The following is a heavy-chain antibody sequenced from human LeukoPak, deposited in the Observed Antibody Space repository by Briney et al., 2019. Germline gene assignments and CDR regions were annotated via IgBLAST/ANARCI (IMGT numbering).Heavy chain of an antibody. D-gene: IGHD3-22*01. CDR2: IIPIFGTA. J-gene: IGHJ4*02. CDR3: ARDFDYYDSSGYCN. V-gene: IGHV1-69*05. Sequence: SVKVSCKASGGTFSSYAISWVRQAPGQGLEWMGRIIPIFGTANYAQKFQGRVTMTTDTSTSTAYMELRSLRSDDTAVYYCARDFDYYDSSGYCNWGQGTLVTVSS. CDR1: GGTFSSYA.